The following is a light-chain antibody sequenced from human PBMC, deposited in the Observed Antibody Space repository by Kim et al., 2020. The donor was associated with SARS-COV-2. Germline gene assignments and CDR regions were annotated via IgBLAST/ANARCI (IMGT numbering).Light chain of an antibody. CDR2: RDS. J-gene: IGLJ3*02. CDR3: QVWDSSTAV. Sequence: SYELTQPLSVSVALGQTARITCGGNNIGSKNVHWYQQKPGQAPVLVIYRDSNRPSGIPERFSGSNSGNTATLTISRAQAGHEADYYCQVWDSSTAVFGGGTQLTVL. CDR1: NIGSKN. V-gene: IGLV3-9*01.